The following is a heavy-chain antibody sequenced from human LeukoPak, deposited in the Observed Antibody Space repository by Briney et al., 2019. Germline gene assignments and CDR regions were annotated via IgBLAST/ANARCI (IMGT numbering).Heavy chain of an antibody. Sequence: WASVKVSCKASGYTFTGYYMHWVRQAPGQGLEWMGWINPNSGGTNHAQKFQGRVTITRNTSISTAYMELSSLRSEDTAVYYCARGPDYYYYYMDVWGKGTTVTVSS. V-gene: IGHV1-2*02. CDR3: ARGPDYYYYYMDV. CDR2: INPNSGGT. CDR1: GYTFTGYY. J-gene: IGHJ6*03.